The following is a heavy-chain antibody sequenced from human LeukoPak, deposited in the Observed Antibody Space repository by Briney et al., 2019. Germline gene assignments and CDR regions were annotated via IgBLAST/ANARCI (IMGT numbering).Heavy chain of an antibody. Sequence: PGGSLRLSCAASGFTFSSYAMSWVRQAPGKGLEWVSAISGRDGYTYYADSVKGRFTISRDNSKDTLFLHMSSLRAEDTAVYYCAKGTIAAVGTDCDYWGQGTQVTASS. CDR1: GFTFSSYA. J-gene: IGHJ4*02. CDR3: AKGTIAAVGTDCDY. V-gene: IGHV3-23*01. CDR2: ISGRDGYT. D-gene: IGHD6-13*01.